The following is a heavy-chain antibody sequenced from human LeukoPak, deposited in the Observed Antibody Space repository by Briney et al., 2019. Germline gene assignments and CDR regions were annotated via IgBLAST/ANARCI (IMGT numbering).Heavy chain of an antibody. J-gene: IGHJ4*02. Sequence: SETLSHTCTVSGGSISNYYWSWIRQPPGKGLEWIGEINHSGSTNYNPSLKSRVTISVDTSKNQFSLKLSSVTAADTAVYYCASSFRGVVSFDYWGQGTLVTVSS. CDR1: GGSISNYY. V-gene: IGHV4-34*01. CDR2: INHSGST. D-gene: IGHD3-3*01. CDR3: ASSFRGVVSFDY.